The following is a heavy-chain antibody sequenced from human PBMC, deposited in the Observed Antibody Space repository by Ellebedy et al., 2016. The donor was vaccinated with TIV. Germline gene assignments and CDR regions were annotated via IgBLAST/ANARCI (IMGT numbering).Heavy chain of an antibody. D-gene: IGHD6-25*01. Sequence: GGSLRLSCAASGFTFSSYWMHWVRQAPGKGLVWVSRIYEDEGTTSYADSVKGRFTISRDNAKNTLYLHMNSLRPEDTAVYYCARDRRLLSSQTYYLDSWGQGTLVTVSS. J-gene: IGHJ4*02. CDR2: IYEDEGTT. CDR3: ARDRRLLSSQTYYLDS. V-gene: IGHV3-74*01. CDR1: GFTFSSYW.